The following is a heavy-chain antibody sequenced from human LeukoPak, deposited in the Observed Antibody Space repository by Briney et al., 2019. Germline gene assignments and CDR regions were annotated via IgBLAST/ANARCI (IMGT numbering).Heavy chain of an antibody. CDR1: GLTFSNYA. V-gene: IGHV3-23*01. CDR3: AKGKAGAYPYYFDY. D-gene: IGHD1-26*01. J-gene: IGHJ4*02. CDR2: ISGIGGRT. Sequence: GGSLRLSCAASGLTFSNYAMTWVRQAPGKGLEWVSAISGIGGRTNSADSVKGRFTISRDDSKSTLYLQVDSLRAEDTAVYYCAKGKAGAYPYYFDYWGQGTLVTVSS.